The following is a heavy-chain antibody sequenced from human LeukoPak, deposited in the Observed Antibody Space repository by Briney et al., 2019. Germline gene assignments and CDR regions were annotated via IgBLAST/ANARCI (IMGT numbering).Heavy chain of an antibody. Sequence: PGGSLRLSCAASGFTFSSYALSWVRQAPGKGLEWVSTITASGDSTYYADSVKGRLTISRDNSKNTLYPQMSSLRAEDTALYYCAKAKYCSAGTCYFDYWGQGTLVTVSS. V-gene: IGHV3-23*01. CDR3: AKAKYCSAGTCYFDY. D-gene: IGHD2-15*01. J-gene: IGHJ4*02. CDR2: ITASGDST. CDR1: GFTFSSYA.